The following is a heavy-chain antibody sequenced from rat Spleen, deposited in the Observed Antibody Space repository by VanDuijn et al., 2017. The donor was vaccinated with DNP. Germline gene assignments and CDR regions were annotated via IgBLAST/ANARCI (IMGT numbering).Heavy chain of an antibody. Sequence: EVQLQESGPGLVKPSQSLSLTCSVTDYSIASSYKWNWIRKFPVNKLEWLGYLNSSGSTDYNQCLKSRISISNDSSKNQFFLQLNSVTTEDTATYYCARCPMNGYAMDAWGQGTSVTVSS. CDR1: DYSIASSYK. CDR2: LNSSGST. CDR3: ARCPMNGYAMDA. D-gene: IGHD3-1*01. J-gene: IGHJ4*01. V-gene: IGHV3-3*01.